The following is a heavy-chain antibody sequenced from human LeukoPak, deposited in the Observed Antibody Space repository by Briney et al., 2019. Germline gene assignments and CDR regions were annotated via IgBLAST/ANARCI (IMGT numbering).Heavy chain of an antibody. D-gene: IGHD2-21*02. Sequence: PGGSLRLSCAVSGFTFSRYWTHWVRQAPGKGLVWVSRIRSDGSTAYADSVKGRFTISRDNARNTLYLQMNSLRADDTAVYYCARVENVVVTASLDYWGQGTLVSVCS. CDR2: IRSDGST. CDR3: ARVENVVVTASLDY. J-gene: IGHJ4*02. CDR1: GFTFSRYW. V-gene: IGHV3-74*01.